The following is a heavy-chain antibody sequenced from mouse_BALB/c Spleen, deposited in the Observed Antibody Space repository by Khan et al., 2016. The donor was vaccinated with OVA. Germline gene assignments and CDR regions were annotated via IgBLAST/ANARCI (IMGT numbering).Heavy chain of an antibody. CDR3: ARWGNPRWYFDV. V-gene: IGHV3-8*02. D-gene: IGHD2-1*01. CDR1: GDSIISGY. J-gene: IGHJ1*01. Sequence: EVQLQESGPSLVKPSQTLSLTCSVTGDSIISGYWNWIRKFPGNKLEYMGYIDYSGSNYYNPSLKSRISITRDTSKNQYYLQLNSVTTEDTATYYCARWGNPRWYFDVWGAGTTVTVSS. CDR2: IDYSGSN.